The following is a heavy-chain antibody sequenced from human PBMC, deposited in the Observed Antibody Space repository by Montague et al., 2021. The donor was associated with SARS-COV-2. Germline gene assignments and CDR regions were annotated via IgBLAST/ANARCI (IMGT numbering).Heavy chain of an antibody. J-gene: IGHJ5*02. D-gene: IGHD1-26*01. CDR3: ARLRRGTYYVSFDP. CDR2: IYYSATT. CDR1: GGSITNYY. Sequence: SETLSLTCTVSGGSITNYYWTWIRQPPGRGLEWIGYIYYSATTNYNPSLKSRVTMSIDTSKNQFSLSPSSVTAADSAVYYCARLRRGTYYVSFDPWGQGTLVGVSS. V-gene: IGHV4-59*12.